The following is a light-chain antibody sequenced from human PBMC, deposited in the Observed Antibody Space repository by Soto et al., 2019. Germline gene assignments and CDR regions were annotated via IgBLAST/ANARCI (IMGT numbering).Light chain of an antibody. J-gene: IGKJ3*01. CDR1: QDIKSY. CDR3: QQFDNLPFT. Sequence: DIQMTQSPSSLSASVGDGVTITCQASQDIKSYINWYQQKPGKAPKLLVYTASSLQSGVPSRFSGGGSGTDFHFTISRLQPEDIGTYYCQQFDNLPFTFGPGTKVHIK. V-gene: IGKV1-33*01. CDR2: TAS.